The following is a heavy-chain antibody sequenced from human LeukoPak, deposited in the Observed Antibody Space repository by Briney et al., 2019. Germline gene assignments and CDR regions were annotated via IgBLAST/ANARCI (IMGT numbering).Heavy chain of an antibody. CDR3: ARLVGITYFDY. V-gene: IGHV3-53*01. CDR1: GFTVSSNY. Sequence: GGSLRLSCAAPGFTVSSNYMSWVRQAPGKGLEWVSAIYSGGSTYHADSVKGRFTISRDNSKNTLFLQMNTLSAEDTAVYYCARLVGITYFDYWGQGTLVTVSS. J-gene: IGHJ4*02. CDR2: IYSGGST. D-gene: IGHD2-15*01.